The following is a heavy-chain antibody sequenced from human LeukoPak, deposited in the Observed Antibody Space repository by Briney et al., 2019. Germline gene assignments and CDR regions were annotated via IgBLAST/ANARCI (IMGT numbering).Heavy chain of an antibody. CDR3: SKGGSYAPLDY. V-gene: IGHV3-23*01. CDR2: ISDSGGDT. Sequence: GGSLTLSCAASGFTFSSSAMTWVRQAPGKGLEWVSAISDSGGDTIYTASVRDRFTVSRVNSKNTLYLPMNSLRAEDTAVYYCSKGGSYAPLDYWGQGTLVTVSS. CDR1: GFTFSSSA. J-gene: IGHJ4*02. D-gene: IGHD1-26*01.